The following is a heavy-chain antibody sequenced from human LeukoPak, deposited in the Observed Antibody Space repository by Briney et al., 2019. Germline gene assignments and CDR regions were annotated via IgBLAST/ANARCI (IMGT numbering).Heavy chain of an antibody. CDR3: ARHRRPNNWFDP. J-gene: IGHJ5*02. CDR2: IYTSGST. V-gene: IGHV4-4*09. CDR1: GGSIGSYY. Sequence: SETLSLTCTVSGGSIGSYYWSWIRQPPGKGLEWIGYIYTSGSTNYNPSLKSRVTISVDTSKNQFSLKLSSVTAADTAVYYCARHRRPNNWFDPWGQGTLVTVSS.